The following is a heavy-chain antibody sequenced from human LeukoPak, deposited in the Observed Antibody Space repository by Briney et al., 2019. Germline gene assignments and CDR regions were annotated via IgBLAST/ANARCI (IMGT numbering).Heavy chain of an antibody. CDR3: ARDNSQSTDVLLWFGESNYYFDY. J-gene: IGHJ4*02. V-gene: IGHV1-69*04. Sequence: SVKVSCKASGGTFSSYAISWVRQAPGQGLEWMGRIIPILGIANYAQKFQGRVTITADKSTSTAYMELSSLRSEDTAVYYCARDNSQSTDVLLWFGESNYYFDYWGQGTLVTVSS. D-gene: IGHD3-10*01. CDR1: GGTFSSYA. CDR2: IIPILGIA.